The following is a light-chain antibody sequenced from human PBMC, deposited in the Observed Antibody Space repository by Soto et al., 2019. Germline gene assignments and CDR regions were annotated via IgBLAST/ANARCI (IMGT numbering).Light chain of an antibody. CDR3: QQYNNWSPWS. CDR1: QSVSSN. CDR2: GAS. V-gene: IGKV3-15*01. Sequence: EIVMTQSPATLSVSPGERATLSCRASQSVSSNLAWYQQKPGQAPRLLIYGASTRANGIPARFSGGGSGKEFTLTISSLQSEDFAVYYCQQYNNWSPWSFGQGTEVEIK. J-gene: IGKJ1*01.